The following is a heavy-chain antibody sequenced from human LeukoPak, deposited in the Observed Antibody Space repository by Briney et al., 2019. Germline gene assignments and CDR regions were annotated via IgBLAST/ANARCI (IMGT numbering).Heavy chain of an antibody. CDR3: ARDSGGYYYGADY. CDR1: GFTFSSYA. V-gene: IGHV3-30-3*01. CDR2: ISYDGSNK. Sequence: PGGSLRLSCAASGFTFSSYAMHWVRQAPGKGLEWVAVISYDGSNKYYADSVKGRFTISRDNSKNTLYLQMNSLRAEDTAVYYCARDSGGYYYGADYWGQGTLVTVSS. D-gene: IGHD3-22*01. J-gene: IGHJ4*02.